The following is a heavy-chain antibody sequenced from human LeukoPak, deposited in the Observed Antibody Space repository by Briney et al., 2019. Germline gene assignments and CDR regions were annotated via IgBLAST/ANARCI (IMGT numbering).Heavy chain of an antibody. Sequence: GGSLRLSCAASGFTFDIYAMSWVRQAPGKGLEWVSGISGSGGSTYYADSVKGRFTISRDNSKNTLYLQMNSLRAEDTAVYYCAKASAMIVVVSKHFDYWGQGTLVTVSS. J-gene: IGHJ4*02. CDR2: ISGSGGST. D-gene: IGHD3-22*01. V-gene: IGHV3-23*01. CDR3: AKASAMIVVVSKHFDY. CDR1: GFTFDIYA.